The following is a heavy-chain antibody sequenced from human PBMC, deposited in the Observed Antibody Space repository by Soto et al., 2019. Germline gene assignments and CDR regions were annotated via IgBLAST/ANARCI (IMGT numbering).Heavy chain of an antibody. D-gene: IGHD6-13*01. CDR2: ISYDGSNK. Sequence: GGSLRLSCAASGFTFSSYAMHWVRQAPGKGLEWVAVISYDGSNKYYADSVKGRFTISRDNSKNTLYLQMNSLRAEDTAVYYCASFRRSSWHLSGWYGMDVWGQGTTVTVSS. V-gene: IGHV3-30-3*01. CDR3: ASFRRSSWHLSGWYGMDV. J-gene: IGHJ6*02. CDR1: GFTFSSYA.